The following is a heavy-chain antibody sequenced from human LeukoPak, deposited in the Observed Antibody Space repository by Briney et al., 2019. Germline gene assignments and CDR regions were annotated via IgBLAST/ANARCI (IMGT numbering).Heavy chain of an antibody. Sequence: SETLSLTCTVSGGSISSYYWSWIRQPPGEGLEWIGYIYYSGSTNYNPSLKSRVTISVDTSKNQFSLKLTSVTAADTAVYYCARGTYSSSSPLDYWGQGTLVTVSS. V-gene: IGHV4-59*01. CDR3: ARGTYSSSSPLDY. CDR2: IYYSGST. CDR1: GGSISSYY. D-gene: IGHD6-6*01. J-gene: IGHJ4*02.